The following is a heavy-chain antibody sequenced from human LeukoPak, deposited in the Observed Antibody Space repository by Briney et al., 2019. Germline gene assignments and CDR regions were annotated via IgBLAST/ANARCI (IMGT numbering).Heavy chain of an antibody. V-gene: IGHV4-61*02. Sequence: SETLSLTCTVSGGSISSGSYYWSWIRQPAGKGLEWIGRIYTSGSTNYNPSLKSRVTISVDTSKNQFSLKLSSVTAADTAVYYCARGGSSSSSYGVDYWGQGTLVTVSS. CDR3: ARGGSSSSSYGVDY. D-gene: IGHD6-6*01. CDR1: GGSISSGSYY. J-gene: IGHJ4*02. CDR2: IYTSGST.